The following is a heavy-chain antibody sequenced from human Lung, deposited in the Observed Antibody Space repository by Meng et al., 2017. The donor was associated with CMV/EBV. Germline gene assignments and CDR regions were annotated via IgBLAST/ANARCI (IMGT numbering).Heavy chain of an antibody. CDR3: ARDLKSYCSSTSCYINWFDP. Sequence: SETLSLTCTVSGGSISSSSYYWGWIRQPPGKGLEWIGSIYYSGSTYYNPSLKSRVTISVDTSKNQFSLKLSSVTAADTAVYYCARDLKSYCSSTSCYINWFDPWGQGTLVTFSS. D-gene: IGHD2-2*02. V-gene: IGHV4-39*07. CDR2: IYYSGST. CDR1: GGSISSSSYY. J-gene: IGHJ5*02.